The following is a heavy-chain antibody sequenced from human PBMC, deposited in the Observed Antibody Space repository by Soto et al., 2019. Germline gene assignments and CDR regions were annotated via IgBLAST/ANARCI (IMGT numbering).Heavy chain of an antibody. CDR1: GYTFTGYY. CDR2: INPNSGGT. V-gene: IGHV1-2*04. J-gene: IGHJ6*03. D-gene: IGHD6-13*01. Sequence: ASVKVSCKASGYTFTGYYMHWVRQAPGQGLEWMGWINPNSGGTNYAQKFQGWVTMTRDTSISTAYMELSRLRSDDTAVYYCARGGDSSSWAAPKYYYYMDVWGKGTTVTVSS. CDR3: ARGGDSSSWAAPKYYYYMDV.